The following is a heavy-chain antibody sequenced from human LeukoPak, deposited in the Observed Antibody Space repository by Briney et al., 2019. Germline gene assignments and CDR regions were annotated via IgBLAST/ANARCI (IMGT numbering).Heavy chain of an antibody. V-gene: IGHV3-33*06. Sequence: QTGGSLRPSCTASGFTFSSYGMHWVRQAPGNGLEWVATIWYEERTKYYIDSVKGRFTISRDNSKNTFYLQMNSLRVDDTAIYYCAKEGIYLKSSLEDWGQGTLVTVSS. CDR2: IWYEERTK. CDR3: AKEGIYLKSSLED. J-gene: IGHJ4*02. CDR1: GFTFSSYG. D-gene: IGHD5-12*01.